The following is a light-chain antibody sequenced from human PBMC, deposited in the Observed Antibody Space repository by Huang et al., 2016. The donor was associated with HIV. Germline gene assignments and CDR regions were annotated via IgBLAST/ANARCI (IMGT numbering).Light chain of an antibody. V-gene: IGKV2-28*01. CDR3: MQALQTPRT. CDR1: QSLLHSNGYNY. J-gene: IGKJ5*01. CDR2: LVS. Sequence: DIVMTQSPLSLPVTPGEPASISCRSSQSLLHSNGYNYLDWYLQKPGQSPQLLMYLVSTRASGVPDRFSGSGSVTDFTLKISRVEAEDVGVYYCMQALQTPRTFGQGTRLEIK.